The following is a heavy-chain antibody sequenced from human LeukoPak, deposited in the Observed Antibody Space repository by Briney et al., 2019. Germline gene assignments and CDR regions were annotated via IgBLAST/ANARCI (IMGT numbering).Heavy chain of an antibody. Sequence: SETLSLTCAVYGGSFSGYYWSWIRQPPGKGLEWIGEINHSGSTNYNPSLKSRVTISVDTSKNQFSLKLSSVTAADTAVYYCARAQGVVPAAYWGQGTLVTVSS. J-gene: IGHJ4*02. CDR3: ARAQGVVPAAY. V-gene: IGHV4-34*01. CDR1: GGSFSGYY. CDR2: INHSGST. D-gene: IGHD2-2*01.